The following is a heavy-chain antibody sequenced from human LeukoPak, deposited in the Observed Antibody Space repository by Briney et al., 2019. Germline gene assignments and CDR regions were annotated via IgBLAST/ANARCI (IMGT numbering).Heavy chain of an antibody. D-gene: IGHD5-24*01. CDR3: ARARGRWLQFDAFDI. CDR2: INHSGST. CDR1: GVSFSGYY. Sequence: SETLSLTCAVYGVSFSGYYWSWIRQPPGKGLEWIGEINHSGSTNYNPALKSRVTISVDTSKTQFSLKLSSVTAADTAVYYCARARGRWLQFDAFDIWGQGTMVTVSS. J-gene: IGHJ3*02. V-gene: IGHV4-34*01.